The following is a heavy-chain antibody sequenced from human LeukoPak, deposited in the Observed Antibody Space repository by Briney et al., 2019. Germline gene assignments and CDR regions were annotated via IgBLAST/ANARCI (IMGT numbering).Heavy chain of an antibody. J-gene: IGHJ4*02. CDR1: GGSFSGYY. Sequence: PSETLSLTCAVYGGSFSGYYWGWIRQPPGKGLEWIGSIYHSGSTYYNPSLRSRVTISVDTSKNQFSLKLSSVTAADTAVYYCARVFNDYDSSGEKYDYWGQGTLVTVSS. CDR3: ARVFNDYDSSGEKYDY. V-gene: IGHV4-38-2*01. CDR2: IYHSGST. D-gene: IGHD3-22*01.